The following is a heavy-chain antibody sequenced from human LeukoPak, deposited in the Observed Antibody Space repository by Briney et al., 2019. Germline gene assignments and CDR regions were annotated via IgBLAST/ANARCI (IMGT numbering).Heavy chain of an antibody. J-gene: IGHJ4*02. V-gene: IGHV3-23*01. CDR3: AKDLGSVVTPPSLDY. CDR1: GFTFSSYA. Sequence: GGSLRLSCAASGFTFSSYAMSWVRQAPGKGLEWVSSASGSGGSTYYADSVKGRFTISRDNSKNTLYLQMNSLRAEDTAVYYCAKDLGSVVTPPSLDYWGQGTLVTVSS. D-gene: IGHD4-23*01. CDR2: ASGSGGST.